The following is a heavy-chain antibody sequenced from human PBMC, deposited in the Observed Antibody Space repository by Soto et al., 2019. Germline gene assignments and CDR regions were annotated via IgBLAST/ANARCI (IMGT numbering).Heavy chain of an antibody. CDR2: ISYDGSNK. J-gene: IGHJ4*02. V-gene: IGHV3-30-3*01. Sequence: QVQLVESGGGVVQPGRSLRLSCAASGFTFSSYAMHWVRQAPGKGLEWVAVISYDGSNKYYADSVKGRFTISRDNSKNTLYLQVNSLRAEDTAVYYCARAPMGATHSHSGYWGQGTLVTVSS. CDR3: ARAPMGATHSHSGY. D-gene: IGHD1-26*01. CDR1: GFTFSSYA.